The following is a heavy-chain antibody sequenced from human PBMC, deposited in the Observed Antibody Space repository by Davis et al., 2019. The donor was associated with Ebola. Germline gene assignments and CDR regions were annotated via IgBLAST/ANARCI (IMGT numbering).Heavy chain of an antibody. CDR1: GFTFSSYS. CDR2: ISSSSSYI. J-gene: IGHJ3*02. V-gene: IGHV3-21*01. CDR3: ARDYGDYVYAFDI. D-gene: IGHD4-17*01. Sequence: GESLKISCAASGFTFSSYSMNWVRQAPGKGLEWVSSISSSSSYIYYADSVKGRFTISRDNSKNTLYLQMNSLRAEDTAVYYCARDYGDYVYAFDIWGQGTMVTVSS.